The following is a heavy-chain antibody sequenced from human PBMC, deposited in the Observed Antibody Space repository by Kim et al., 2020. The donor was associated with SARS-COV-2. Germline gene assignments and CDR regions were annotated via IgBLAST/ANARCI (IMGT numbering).Heavy chain of an antibody. D-gene: IGHD3-22*01. Sequence: GESLKISCKGSGYSFTSYWIGWVRQMPGKGLEWMGIIYPGDSDTRYSPSFQGQVTISADKSISTAYLQWSSLKASDTAMYYCARHRQCYYDSSGYCEGRGYYYGMDVWGQGTTVTVSS. V-gene: IGHV5-51*01. J-gene: IGHJ6*02. CDR3: ARHRQCYYDSSGYCEGRGYYYGMDV. CDR1: GYSFTSYW. CDR2: IYPGDSDT.